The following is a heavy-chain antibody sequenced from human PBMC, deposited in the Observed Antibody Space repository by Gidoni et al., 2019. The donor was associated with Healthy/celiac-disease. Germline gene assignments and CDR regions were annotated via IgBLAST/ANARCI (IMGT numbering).Heavy chain of an antibody. V-gene: IGHV3-9*01. CDR1: GFTFDDYA. CDR3: AKEAEYDDFWSGSLDY. J-gene: IGHJ4*02. CDR2: IRWNSGII. D-gene: IGHD3-3*01. Sequence: EVQLVESGGGLVQPGRSLILSCAASGFTFDDYAMHWVRQAPGEGLEWVSGIRWNSGIIGYADSVKGRFTISRDNAKNSLYLQMNSLRAEDTALYYCAKEAEYDDFWSGSLDYWGQGTLVTVSS.